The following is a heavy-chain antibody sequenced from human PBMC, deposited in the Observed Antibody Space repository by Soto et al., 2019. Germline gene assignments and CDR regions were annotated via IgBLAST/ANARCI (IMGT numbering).Heavy chain of an antibody. J-gene: IGHJ5*01. Sequence: GGSLRLSCVASGFTFSTFEMNWVRQAPGKGLEWVSYISSSGSPIYYADFAEGRFTISRDNAKDSLYLHLNSLRVGDTAVYYCARYGTRGDWWGLGTQVTVSS. CDR1: GFTFSTFE. CDR2: ISSSGSPI. D-gene: IGHD3-10*01. CDR3: ARYGTRGDW. V-gene: IGHV3-48*03.